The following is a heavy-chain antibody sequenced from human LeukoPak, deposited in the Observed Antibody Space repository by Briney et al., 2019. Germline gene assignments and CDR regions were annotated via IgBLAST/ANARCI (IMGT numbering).Heavy chain of an antibody. CDR3: ARNYLGLT. Sequence: RSLRLSCAASGFTFSSNDMHWVRQTPGAGLEWVAAVSSDGSNKYYADSVKGRFAISRDNSKNTLYLQMNSLRAEDTAVFYCARNYLGLTWGQGTLVTVSS. J-gene: IGHJ5*02. CDR2: VSSDGSNK. V-gene: IGHV3-30*09. D-gene: IGHD5-24*01. CDR1: GFTFSSND.